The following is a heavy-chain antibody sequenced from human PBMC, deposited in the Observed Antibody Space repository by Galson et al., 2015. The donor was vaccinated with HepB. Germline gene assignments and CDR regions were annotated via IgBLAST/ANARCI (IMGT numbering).Heavy chain of an antibody. Sequence: SVKVSCKASGGTFSSYAISWVRQAPGQGLEWMGRIIPILGIANYAQKFQGRVTITADKSTSTAYMELSSLRSEDTAVYYCARGSMIVGPMKGWGQGTLVTVSS. CDR1: GGTFSSYA. CDR2: IIPILGIA. CDR3: ARGSMIVGPMKG. J-gene: IGHJ4*02. D-gene: IGHD3-22*01. V-gene: IGHV1-69*04.